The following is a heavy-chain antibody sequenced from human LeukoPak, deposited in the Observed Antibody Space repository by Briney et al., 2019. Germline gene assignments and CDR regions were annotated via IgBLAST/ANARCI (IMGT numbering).Heavy chain of an antibody. CDR1: GFTVSSNY. J-gene: IGHJ3*02. Sequence: GGSLRLSCPASGFTVSSNYMSWVRQAPGKGLEWVSVIYSGGSTYYADSVKGRSTISRDNSKNTLYLQMNSLRAEDTAVYYCARDMGGIVGATHAFDIWGQGTMVTVSS. CDR3: ARDMGGIVGATHAFDI. V-gene: IGHV3-66*01. CDR2: IYSGGST. D-gene: IGHD1-26*01.